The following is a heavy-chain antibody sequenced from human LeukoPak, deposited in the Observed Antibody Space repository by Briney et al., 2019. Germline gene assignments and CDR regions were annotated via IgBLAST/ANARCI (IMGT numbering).Heavy chain of an antibody. Sequence: GGSLRLSCAASGFTFSTYAMHWVRQAPGKGLEWVAVIPYDGTNKYYADSVKGRFTISRDNSKNTLYLQMNSLRAEDTAVYYCASGPYCRGGTCYLPFDYWDQGTLVTVSS. CDR2: IPYDGTNK. J-gene: IGHJ4*02. V-gene: IGHV3-30*04. D-gene: IGHD2-15*01. CDR1: GFTFSTYA. CDR3: ASGPYCRGGTCYLPFDY.